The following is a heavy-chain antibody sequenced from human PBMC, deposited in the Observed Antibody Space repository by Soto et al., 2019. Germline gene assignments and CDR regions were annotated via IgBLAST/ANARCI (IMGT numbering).Heavy chain of an antibody. CDR1: GFTFSSYS. CDR3: VRGRITASSDWYGA. D-gene: IGHD5-18*01. V-gene: IGHV3-21*06. J-gene: IGHJ4*02. Sequence: GGALRLSCAASGFTFSSYSMNWVRQAPGKGLEGGSSVSKSSSDTYDPDSVKGRFSISRDNAENSVYLQMNNLRGEDQPLYYCVRGRITASSDWYGAWGQGTLVPVSS. CDR2: VSKSSSDT.